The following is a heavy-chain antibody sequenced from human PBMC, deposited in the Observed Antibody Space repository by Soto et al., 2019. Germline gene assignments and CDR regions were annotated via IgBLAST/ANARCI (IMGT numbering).Heavy chain of an antibody. CDR2: IYYSGST. J-gene: IGHJ6*02. Sequence: QVQLQESGPGLVKPTETLSLTCTVSGGSVSSGSYYWSWIRQPPGKGLEWIGYIYYSGSTNYNPSLKSRVTISVDTSNNQFSLQFSSVTAADTAVYYCARIGDSYFYGMDVWGQGTTVTVSS. CDR3: ARIGDSYFYGMDV. V-gene: IGHV4-61*01. D-gene: IGHD4-17*01. CDR1: GGSVSSGSYY.